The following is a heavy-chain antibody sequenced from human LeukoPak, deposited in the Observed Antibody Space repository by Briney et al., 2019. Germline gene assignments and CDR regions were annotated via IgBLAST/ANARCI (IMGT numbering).Heavy chain of an antibody. CDR1: GGSISSSSYY. D-gene: IGHD2-2*01. CDR3: ARDRHQCAFDM. CDR2: IYYSGST. V-gene: IGHV4-39*07. J-gene: IGHJ3*02. Sequence: SETLSLTCTVSGGSISSSSYYWGWIRQPPGKGLEWNGRIYYSGSTYYNPSLKSRVIISVDTSKNQSSLKLSSVTSADTAVYYCARDRHQCAFDMWGQGTMVIVSS.